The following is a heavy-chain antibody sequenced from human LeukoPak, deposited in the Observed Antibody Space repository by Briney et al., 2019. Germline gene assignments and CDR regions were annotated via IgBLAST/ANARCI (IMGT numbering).Heavy chain of an antibody. CDR1: GYSFTSYW. CDR2: IYPGDSDT. J-gene: IGHJ6*03. Sequence: PGESLKISCKGSGYSFTSYWIGWVRQMPGKGLEWMVIIYPGDSDTRYSPSFQGQVTISADKSISTAYLQWRSLKASDTAMYYCARHPLGYCSAGSGYYQLWRHYYYMDVWGKGTTVTVFS. CDR3: ARHPLGYCSAGSGYYQLWRHYYYMDV. V-gene: IGHV5-51*01. D-gene: IGHD2-15*01.